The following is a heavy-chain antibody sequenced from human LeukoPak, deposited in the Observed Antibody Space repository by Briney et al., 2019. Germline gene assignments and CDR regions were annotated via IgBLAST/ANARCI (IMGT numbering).Heavy chain of an antibody. CDR2: IVVGSGNT. V-gene: IGHV1-58*02. CDR1: GFAFTSSA. CDR3: AAVFHSAENY. D-gene: IGHD3-10*01. J-gene: IGHJ4*02. Sequence: SVKVSCKASGFAFTSSAMQWVRQARGQRLEWIGWIVVGSGNTNYSQKFQERVTITRDMSTSTAYMELSSLRSEDTAVYYCAAVFHSAENYWGQGTLVTVSS.